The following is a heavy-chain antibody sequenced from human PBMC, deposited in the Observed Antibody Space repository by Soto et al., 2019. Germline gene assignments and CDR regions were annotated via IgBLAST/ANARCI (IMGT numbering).Heavy chain of an antibody. D-gene: IGHD4-17*01. J-gene: IGHJ4*02. CDR3: ASTYYGDYPGFDY. CDR2: IYYSGST. Sequence: SETLSLTCTVSGGSISSSSYYWGWIRQPPGKGLEWIGSIYYSGSTYYNPSLKSRVTISVDTSKNQFSLKLSSVTAADTAVYYCASTYYGDYPGFDYWGQGTLVTVSS. V-gene: IGHV4-39*01. CDR1: GGSISSSSYY.